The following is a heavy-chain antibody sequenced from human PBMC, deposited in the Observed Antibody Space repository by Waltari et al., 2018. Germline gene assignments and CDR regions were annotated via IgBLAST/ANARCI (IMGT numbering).Heavy chain of an antibody. CDR3: TKEHITGWPTLDS. V-gene: IGHV3-43*01. D-gene: IGHD6-19*01. J-gene: IGHJ4*02. CDR1: GFTFAPSI. CDR2: INKVGFT. Sequence: EVQLVESGGVVVQPGGSLRLSCAASGFTFAPSIMHWVLQPPGKGLGCVSLINKVGFTSYADSVKVRFTISRDNNKRSVYLQMNSLRTEDTALYYCTKEHITGWPTLDSWGQGTLVTVSS.